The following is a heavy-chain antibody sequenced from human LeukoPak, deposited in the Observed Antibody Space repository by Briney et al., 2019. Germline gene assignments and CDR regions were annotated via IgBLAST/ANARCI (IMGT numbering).Heavy chain of an antibody. V-gene: IGHV4-34*01. Sequence: KPSETLSLTCAVYGGSFNDYYWNWIRQPPGKGLEWIGEINLRGSTTYNPSLKSRVTMSVDTSKNQFSLKLSSVTAADTAVYYCARDRGTWNDDGFDYWGQGTLVTVSS. J-gene: IGHJ4*02. CDR1: GGSFNDYY. CDR3: ARDRGTWNDDGFDY. D-gene: IGHD1-1*01. CDR2: INLRGST.